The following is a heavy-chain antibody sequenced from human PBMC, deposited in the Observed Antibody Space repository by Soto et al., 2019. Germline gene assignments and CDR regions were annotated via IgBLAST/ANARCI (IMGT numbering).Heavy chain of an antibody. Sequence: GGSLRLSCAASGFTFSSYSMNWVRQAPGKGLEWVSPISSSSSYIYYADSVKGRFTISRDNAKNSLYLQMNSLRAEDTAVYYCARDRTVTTFVSDDWFDPWGQGTLVTVSS. CDR3: ARDRTVTTFVSDDWFDP. CDR2: ISSSSSYI. D-gene: IGHD4-17*01. J-gene: IGHJ5*02. V-gene: IGHV3-21*01. CDR1: GFTFSSYS.